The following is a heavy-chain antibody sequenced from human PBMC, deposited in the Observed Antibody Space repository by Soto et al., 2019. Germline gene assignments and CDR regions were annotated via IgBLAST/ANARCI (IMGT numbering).Heavy chain of an antibody. Sequence: SETLSLTCAVYGGSFSGYYWSWIRQPPGKGLEWIGEINHSGSTNYNPSLKSRVTISVDTSKNQFSLKLSSVTAADTAVYYCARMDMVRGVITRYYYYYGMDVWGQGTTVTVSS. V-gene: IGHV4-34*01. CDR3: ARMDMVRGVITRYYYYYGMDV. CDR2: INHSGST. D-gene: IGHD3-10*01. J-gene: IGHJ6*02. CDR1: GGSFSGYY.